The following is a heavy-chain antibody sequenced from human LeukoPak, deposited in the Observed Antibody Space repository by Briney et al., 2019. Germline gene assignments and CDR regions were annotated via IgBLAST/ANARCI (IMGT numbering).Heavy chain of an antibody. CDR2: IYYSGST. D-gene: IGHD2-2*01. CDR1: GGSISSYY. Sequence: SETLSLTCTVSGGSISSYYWSWIRQPPGKGLEWIGYIYYSGSTNYNPSLKSRVTISVDTSKNQFSLKLSSVTAADTAVHYCAVEVGYCSSTSCHGGWFDPWGQGTLVTVSS. J-gene: IGHJ5*02. V-gene: IGHV4-59*01. CDR3: AVEVGYCSSTSCHGGWFDP.